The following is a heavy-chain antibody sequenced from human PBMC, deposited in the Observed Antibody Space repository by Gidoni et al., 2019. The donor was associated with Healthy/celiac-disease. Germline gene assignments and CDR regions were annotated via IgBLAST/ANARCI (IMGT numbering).Heavy chain of an antibody. J-gene: IGHJ4*02. CDR2: ISGSGGST. Sequence: EVQLLESGGGLVQPGGSLRLSCAASGLTFSSYAMSWVRQAPGKGLEWVSAISGSGGSTYYADSVKGRFTISRDNSKNTLYLQMNSLRAEDTAVYYCAKSGYFDWLFDYWGQGTLVTVSS. CDR1: GLTFSSYA. V-gene: IGHV3-23*01. D-gene: IGHD3-9*01. CDR3: AKSGYFDWLFDY.